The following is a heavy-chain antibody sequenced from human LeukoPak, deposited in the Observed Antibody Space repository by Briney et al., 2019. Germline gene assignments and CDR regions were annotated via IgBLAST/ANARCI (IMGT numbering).Heavy chain of an antibody. D-gene: IGHD3-22*01. Sequence: GGSLRLSCAASGFTFDDYGMSWVRQAPGKGLEWVSGINWNGGSTGYADSVKGRFTISRDNAKNSLYLQMNSLRAEDTALYYCARAHDYYDNSGTYFDYWGQGTLVTVSS. J-gene: IGHJ4*02. CDR1: GFTFDDYG. CDR2: INWNGGST. V-gene: IGHV3-20*04. CDR3: ARAHDYYDNSGTYFDY.